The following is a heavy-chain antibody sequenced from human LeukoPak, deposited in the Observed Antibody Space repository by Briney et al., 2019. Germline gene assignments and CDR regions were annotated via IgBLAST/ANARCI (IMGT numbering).Heavy chain of an antibody. D-gene: IGHD6-6*01. CDR2: ISSSGSTI. J-gene: IGHJ4*02. CDR1: GFTFSDYY. Sequence: GGSLRLSCAASGFTFSDYYMSWIRQAPGKGLEWVSYISSSGSTIYYADSVKGRFTISRDNAKNSLYLQMNSLRAEDTAVYYCARSLRIAARPPYYFDYWGQGTLVTVSS. V-gene: IGHV3-11*04. CDR3: ARSLRIAARPPYYFDY.